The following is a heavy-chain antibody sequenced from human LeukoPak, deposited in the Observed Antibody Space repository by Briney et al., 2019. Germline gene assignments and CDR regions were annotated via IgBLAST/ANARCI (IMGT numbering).Heavy chain of an antibody. V-gene: IGHV1-46*01. CDR2: INPSGGST. J-gene: IGHJ4*02. D-gene: IGHD1-1*01. Sequence: GASVKVSCKASGYTFTSYSMYWVRQAPGQGLEWMGIINPSGGSTNYAQKFQGRVTITADESTSTAYMELSSLRSEDTAVYYCARDLGTSGQFDYWGQGTLVTVSS. CDR3: ARDLGTSGQFDY. CDR1: GYTFTSYS.